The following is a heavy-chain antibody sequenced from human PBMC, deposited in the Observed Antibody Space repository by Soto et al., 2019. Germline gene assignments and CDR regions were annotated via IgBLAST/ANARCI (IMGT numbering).Heavy chain of an antibody. CDR2: IKQDGSEK. CDR3: ARDLLITIFGVVIQDFDY. D-gene: IGHD3-3*01. Sequence: GGSLRLSCAASGFTFSSYWMSWVRQAPGKGLEWVANIKQDGSEKYYVDSVKGRFTISRDNAKNSLYLQMNSLRAEDTAVYYCARDLLITIFGVVIQDFDYWGQGTLVTVSS. J-gene: IGHJ4*02. V-gene: IGHV3-7*01. CDR1: GFTFSSYW.